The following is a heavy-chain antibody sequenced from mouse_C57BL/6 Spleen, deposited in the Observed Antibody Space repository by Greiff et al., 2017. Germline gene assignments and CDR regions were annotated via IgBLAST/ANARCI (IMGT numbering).Heavy chain of an antibody. V-gene: IGHV5-9*01. CDR3: ARNYYYGSSYLDY. CDR2: ISGGGGNT. CDR1: GFTFSSYT. Sequence: EVQLVESGGGLVKPGGSLKLSCAASGFTFSSYTMSWVRQTPEKRLEWVATISGGGGNTYYPDSVKGRFTISRDNAKNTLYLQMSSLRSEDTALYYCARNYYYGSSYLDYWGQGTTLTVSS. J-gene: IGHJ2*01. D-gene: IGHD1-1*01.